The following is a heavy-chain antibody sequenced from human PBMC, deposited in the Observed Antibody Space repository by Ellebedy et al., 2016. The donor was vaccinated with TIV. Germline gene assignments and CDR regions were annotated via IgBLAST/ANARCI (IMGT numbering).Heavy chain of an antibody. CDR1: GGTFSNFG. CDR3: AISPNQYFFDY. Sequence: AASVTVSCKASGGTFSNFGISWLRQAPGQGLEWMGCITPNNGGTNYAQKFRGRVTMTRDTSINTAYMELSTLTSDDTAVYYCAISPNQYFFDYWGQGTLVTVSS. J-gene: IGHJ4*02. CDR2: ITPNNGGT. V-gene: IGHV1-2*02. D-gene: IGHD3-9*01.